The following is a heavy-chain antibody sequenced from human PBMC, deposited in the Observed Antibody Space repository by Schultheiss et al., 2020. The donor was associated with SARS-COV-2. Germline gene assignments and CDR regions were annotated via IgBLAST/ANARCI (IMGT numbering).Heavy chain of an antibody. Sequence: SETLSLTCAVYGGSFSGYYWSWIRQPPGKGLEWIGEINHSGSTNYNPSLKSRVTISVDTSKNQFSLKLSSVTAADTAVYYCARDPFVWSSYYYGMDVWGQGTTVTVSS. CDR2: INHSGST. V-gene: IGHV4-34*01. CDR1: GGSFSGYY. CDR3: ARDPFVWSSYYYGMDV. J-gene: IGHJ6*02. D-gene: IGHD3-3*01.